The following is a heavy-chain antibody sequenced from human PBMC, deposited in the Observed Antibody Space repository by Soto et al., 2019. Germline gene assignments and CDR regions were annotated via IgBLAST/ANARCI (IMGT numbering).Heavy chain of an antibody. CDR1: GFTFSSHW. Sequence: EVQLVESGGGLVQPGGSLRLSCAASGFTFSSHWMHWVRQVPGKGLVWASRIKSDGSSTAYADSVKGRFTISRDNAKNTLYLQMKSLRVEDTAIYYCARDRPEILNPTDHPMFDYWGQGTLVTVSS. J-gene: IGHJ4*02. CDR2: IKSDGSST. CDR3: ARDRPEILNPTDHPMFDY. V-gene: IGHV3-74*01. D-gene: IGHD6-6*01.